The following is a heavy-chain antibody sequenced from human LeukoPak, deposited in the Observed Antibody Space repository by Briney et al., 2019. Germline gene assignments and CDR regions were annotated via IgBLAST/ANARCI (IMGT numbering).Heavy chain of an antibody. V-gene: IGHV1-46*01. CDR2: INPSGGST. CDR1: GYTFTSYY. D-gene: IGHD2-2*01. CDR3: ARSARRGFCSSTSCHYNWFDP. J-gene: IGHJ5*02. Sequence: ASVKVSCKASGYTFTSYYMHWVRQAPGQGLEWMGIINPSGGSTSYAQKFQGRVTMTRDTSTSTAYMELSRLRSDDTAVYYCARSARRGFCSSTSCHYNWFDPWGQGTLVTVSS.